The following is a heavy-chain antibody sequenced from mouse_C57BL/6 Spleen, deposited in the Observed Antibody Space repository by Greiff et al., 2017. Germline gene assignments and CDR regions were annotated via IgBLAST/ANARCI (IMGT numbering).Heavy chain of an antibody. CDR2: IDPSDSET. CDR1: GYTFTSYW. D-gene: IGHD2-3*01. CDR3: ARDEGYGWFAY. Sequence: VQLQQPGAELVRPGSSVKLSCKASGYTFTSYWLHWVKQRPIQGLEWIGNIDPSDSETHYNQKFKDKATLTVDKSSSTAYMQLSSLTSEDSAVYYCARDEGYGWFAYWGQGTLVTVSA. J-gene: IGHJ3*01. V-gene: IGHV1-52*01.